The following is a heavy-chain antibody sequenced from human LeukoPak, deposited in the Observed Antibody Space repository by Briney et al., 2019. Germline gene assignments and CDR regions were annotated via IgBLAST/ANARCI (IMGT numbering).Heavy chain of an antibody. CDR1: GFTFSSYA. CDR3: AKDVAPGSGWFIFDY. D-gene: IGHD6-19*01. J-gene: IGHJ4*02. CDR2: ISGSGGST. V-gene: IGHV3-23*01. Sequence: GGFLRLSCAASGFTFSSYAMNWVRQAPGKGLEWVSGISGSGGSTYYADSVKGRFTISRDNSKNTLYLQMNSLRAEDTAVYYCAKDVAPGSGWFIFDYWGQGTLVTVSS.